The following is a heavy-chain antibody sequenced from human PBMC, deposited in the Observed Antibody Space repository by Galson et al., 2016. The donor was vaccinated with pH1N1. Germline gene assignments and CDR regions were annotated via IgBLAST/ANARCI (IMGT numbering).Heavy chain of an antibody. V-gene: IGHV2-5*02. D-gene: IGHD3-16*01. Sequence: PALVKPTQTLTLTCTFSGFSLNSSGMGVGWIRQPPGKALEWLALIYWDGDKRYSPSLKTRLTINKDTSKNQVVLMMTNMDPVDTATYYCAHREVMITNAFDFWGQGTMVTVSS. CDR1: GFSLNSSGMG. J-gene: IGHJ3*01. CDR3: AHREVMITNAFDF. CDR2: IYWDGDK.